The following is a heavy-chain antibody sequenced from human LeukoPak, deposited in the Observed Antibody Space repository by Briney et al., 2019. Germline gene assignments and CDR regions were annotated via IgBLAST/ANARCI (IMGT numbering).Heavy chain of an antibody. CDR2: MNPNSGNT. V-gene: IGHV1-8*01. D-gene: IGHD3-22*01. Sequence: ASVKVSCKASGYTFTSYDINWVRQATGQGLEWMGWMNPNSGNTGYAQKFQGRVTMTRNTSISTAYMELSSLRSEDTAVYYCAKDTGSSGYFFGAFDIWGQGTMVTVSS. CDR1: GYTFTSYD. CDR3: AKDTGSSGYFFGAFDI. J-gene: IGHJ3*02.